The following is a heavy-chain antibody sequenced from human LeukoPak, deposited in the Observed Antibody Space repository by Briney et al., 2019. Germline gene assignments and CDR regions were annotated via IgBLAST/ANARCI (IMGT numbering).Heavy chain of an antibody. J-gene: IGHJ5*02. CDR3: ARGAYCSSTSCYKGWFDP. Sequence: GSLRLSCSASGFTFSSYGMHWVRQAPGKGLEWVAVISYDGSNKYYADSVKGRFTISRDNSKNTLYLQMNSLRAEDTAVYYCARGAYCSSTSCYKGWFDPWGQGTLVTVSS. D-gene: IGHD2-2*02. V-gene: IGHV3-30*03. CDR1: GFTFSSYG. CDR2: ISYDGSNK.